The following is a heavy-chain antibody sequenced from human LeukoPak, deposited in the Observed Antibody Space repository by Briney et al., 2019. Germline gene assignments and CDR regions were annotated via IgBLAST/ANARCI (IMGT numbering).Heavy chain of an antibody. Sequence: GGSLRLSCAASGFTFSEFEMNWVRQAPGKGLEWVSDISSGGTTIFYADSVKGRFTISRDNAKNSLYLQMNSLRDEDTAIYYCTRGLVVWGQGALVTVSA. D-gene: IGHD2-2*01. CDR2: ISSGGTTI. CDR1: GFTFSEFE. CDR3: TRGLVV. J-gene: IGHJ4*02. V-gene: IGHV3-48*03.